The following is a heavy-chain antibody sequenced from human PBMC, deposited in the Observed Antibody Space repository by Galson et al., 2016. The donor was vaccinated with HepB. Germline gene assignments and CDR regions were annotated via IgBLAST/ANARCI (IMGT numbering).Heavy chain of an antibody. V-gene: IGHV5-10-1*01. CDR1: GYTFTFYW. CDR3: ARVSSSSFRDYFYGMGV. Sequence: QSGAEVKKPGESLRISCKGSGYTFTFYWITWVRQMPGKGLEWMGRIDPSDSYTKYSPSCQGHVTISADKSISTAYLQWSSLKASDTATYYCARVSSSSFRDYFYGMGVWGQGTTVTVSS. D-gene: IGHD2-2*01. CDR2: IDPSDSYT. J-gene: IGHJ6*02.